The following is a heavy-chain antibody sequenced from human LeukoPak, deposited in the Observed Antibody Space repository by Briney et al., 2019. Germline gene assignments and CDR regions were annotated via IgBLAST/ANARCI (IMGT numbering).Heavy chain of an antibody. J-gene: IGHJ5*02. Sequence: SETLSLTCTVSGGSISTYYWSWIRQPPGKGLEWIGYIDYTGSTNYNPSLKSRVTISVDTSKNQFSLKLSSVTAADTAVYYCARVLTYCVTDCYSRWFDPWGQGTLVTVSS. CDR2: IDYTGST. V-gene: IGHV4-59*01. CDR1: GGSISTYY. CDR3: ARVLTYCVTDCYSRWFDP. D-gene: IGHD2-21*02.